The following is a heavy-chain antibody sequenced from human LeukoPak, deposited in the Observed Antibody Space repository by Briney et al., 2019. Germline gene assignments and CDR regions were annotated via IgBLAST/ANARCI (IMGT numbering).Heavy chain of an antibody. D-gene: IGHD6-13*01. Sequence: ASVTVSCTASGYSLTSFDINRVRQGYGQGLEWMGWMNPKRGNTGYAPTFQGRVTITRDTSTDTAFMELSSLRPDDTAVYYCARGGSSSSYYNNYGMDVWGQGTTITVSS. CDR1: GYSLTSFD. V-gene: IGHV1-8*01. CDR2: MNPKRGNT. CDR3: ARGGSSSSYYNNYGMDV. J-gene: IGHJ6*02.